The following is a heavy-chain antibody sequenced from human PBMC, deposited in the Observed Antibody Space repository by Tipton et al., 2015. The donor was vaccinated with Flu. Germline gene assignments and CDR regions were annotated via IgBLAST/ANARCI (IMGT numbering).Heavy chain of an antibody. CDR1: GFIFSTYG. CDR2: IRYDGSNK. D-gene: IGHD1-14*01. V-gene: IGHV3-30*02. Sequence: SLRLSCAASGFIFSTYGMHWVRQAPGKGLEWVAFIRYDGSNKYYADSVKGRFTISRDNSRNTLFLQLNSLRPEDTAVYYCAKTETDDFDYWGQGTLVTVSS. CDR3: AKTETDDFDY. J-gene: IGHJ4*02.